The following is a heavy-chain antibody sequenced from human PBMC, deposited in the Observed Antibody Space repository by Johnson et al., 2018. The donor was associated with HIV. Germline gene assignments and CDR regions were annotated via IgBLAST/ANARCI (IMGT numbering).Heavy chain of an antibody. V-gene: IGHV3-20*04. J-gene: IGHJ3*02. CDR1: GFTFSSYA. CDR2: INWNGGST. Sequence: VQLVESGGGVVQPGRSLRLSCAASGFTFSSYAMHWVRQAPGKGLEWVSGINWNGGSTGYGDSVKGRFTISRENAKNSLYLQMNSLRAGDTAVYYCARGSSYYYDSSGYAFDIWGQGTMVTVSS. D-gene: IGHD3-22*01. CDR3: ARGSSYYYDSSGYAFDI.